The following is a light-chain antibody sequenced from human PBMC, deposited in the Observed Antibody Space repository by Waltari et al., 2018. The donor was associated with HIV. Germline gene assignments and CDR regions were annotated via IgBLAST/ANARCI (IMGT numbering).Light chain of an antibody. CDR3: SSYTTTTAHV. CDR1: NSALVSYHR. J-gene: IGLJ1*01. Sequence: QSALTQPLAVSGSPGQSVTISCTGPNSALVSYHRVCWYTQTPGTAPKLVIYAVSSRPSGVPDRFSGSKSGNTAALTISGLQAEDEGDYYCSSYTTTTAHVFGTGTKVTVL. V-gene: IGLV2-18*02. CDR2: AVS.